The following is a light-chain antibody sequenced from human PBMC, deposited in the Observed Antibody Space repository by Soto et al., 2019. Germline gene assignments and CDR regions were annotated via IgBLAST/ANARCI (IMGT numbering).Light chain of an antibody. CDR3: HQYEEWLTA. J-gene: IGKJ2*01. CDR1: QSIGSN. Sequence: EIVMTQSPATLSVFPGERATLSCRASQSIGSNLAWYQQKPGQALRLLVYGAFNRATGIPDRFSGSGSGTEFTLTISSLQSEDSAVYYCHQYEEWLTAFGQGTKLEIK. V-gene: IGKV3-15*01. CDR2: GAF.